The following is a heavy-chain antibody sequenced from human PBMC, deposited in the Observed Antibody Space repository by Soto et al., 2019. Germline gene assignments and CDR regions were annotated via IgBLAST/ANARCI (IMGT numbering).Heavy chain of an antibody. CDR1: GFSFSSHG. CDR2: ISYDGSIE. CDR3: ARPGRDYWSGRYYFDY. J-gene: IGHJ4*02. Sequence: QVQLVESGGGVVQPGRSPRLACAASGFSFSSHGMHWVRQAPGKGLEWVAVISYDGSIEYYGDSVKGRFTISRDNSKNTLYLQMNSLRADDTAVYYCARPGRDYWSGRYYFDYWGQGTLVTVSS. V-gene: IGHV3-30*03. D-gene: IGHD3-3*01.